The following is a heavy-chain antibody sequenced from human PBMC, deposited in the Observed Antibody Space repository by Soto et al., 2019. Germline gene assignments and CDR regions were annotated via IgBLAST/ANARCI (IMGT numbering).Heavy chain of an antibody. CDR2: IYYSGSN. Sequence: QVQLQESGPGLVKPSETLSLTCTVSGGSVSSGSYYWSWIRQPPGKGLEWIGYIYYSGSNNYNPSRKGRGTISVDTSKNQFSLKLSSVTAADTAVYYCARAPNWNEQPWTDYWGQGTLVTVSS. D-gene: IGHD1-1*01. CDR1: GGSVSSGSYY. J-gene: IGHJ4*02. V-gene: IGHV4-61*01. CDR3: ARAPNWNEQPWTDY.